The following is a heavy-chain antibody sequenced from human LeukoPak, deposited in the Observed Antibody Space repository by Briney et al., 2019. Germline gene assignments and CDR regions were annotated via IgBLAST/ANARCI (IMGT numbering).Heavy chain of an antibody. D-gene: IGHD1-7*01. Sequence: ASVKVSCKASGYTFTSYGISWVRQAPGQGLEWMGWISAYNGNTNYAQKLQGRVTMTTDTSTSTAYMELRSLRSDDTAVYYCARDQLRPDYYYYYMDVWGKGTTVTISS. CDR1: GYTFTSYG. CDR3: ARDQLRPDYYYYYMDV. J-gene: IGHJ6*03. V-gene: IGHV1-18*01. CDR2: ISAYNGNT.